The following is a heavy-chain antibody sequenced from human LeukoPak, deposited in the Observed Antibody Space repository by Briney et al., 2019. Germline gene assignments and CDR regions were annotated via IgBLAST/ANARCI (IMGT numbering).Heavy chain of an antibody. Sequence: SETLSLTCAVYGGSFSGYYWSWIRQPPGKGLEWIGEINHSGSTNYNPSLKSRVTISVDTSKNQFSLKLSSVTAADTAVYYCARGPPPDCSSTSCPLYYYYGMDVWGQGTTVTVSS. D-gene: IGHD2-2*01. CDR3: ARGPPPDCSSTSCPLYYYYGMDV. V-gene: IGHV4-34*01. CDR2: INHSGST. CDR1: GGSFSGYY. J-gene: IGHJ6*02.